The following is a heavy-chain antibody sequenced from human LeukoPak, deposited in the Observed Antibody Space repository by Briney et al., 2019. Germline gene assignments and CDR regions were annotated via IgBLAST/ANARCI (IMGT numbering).Heavy chain of an antibody. Sequence: PSETLSLTCFVSGGSIINGNWCSWVRQPPGKGLEWIGEIYHTETTSYNASLESRVTISIDKSNNHFSLKLRSVTAADTAVYYCATRSPLVNAILWDQGTLVTVSS. CDR2: IYHTETT. CDR1: GGSIINGNW. J-gene: IGHJ4*02. D-gene: IGHD1-26*01. CDR3: ATRSPLVNAIL. V-gene: IGHV4/OR15-8*02.